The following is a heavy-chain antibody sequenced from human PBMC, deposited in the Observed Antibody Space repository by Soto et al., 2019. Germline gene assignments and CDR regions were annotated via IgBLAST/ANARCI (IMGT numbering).Heavy chain of an antibody. CDR1: GGTFSSHT. D-gene: IGHD3-22*01. CDR3: ARVPGGYDSTSGAFDI. J-gene: IGHJ3*02. CDR2: IIPILVIA. V-gene: IGHV1-69*02. Sequence: SVKVSCKASGGTFSSHTISWVRQAPGQGLEWMGRIIPILVIANYEQKFQGRVTIIADKSTSTAYMELSSLRSEDTAVYYCARVPGGYDSTSGAFDIWGQGTMVTGSS.